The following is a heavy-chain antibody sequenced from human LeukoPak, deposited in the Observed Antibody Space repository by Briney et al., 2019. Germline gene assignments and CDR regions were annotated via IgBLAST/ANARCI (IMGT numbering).Heavy chain of an antibody. Sequence: ASVKVSCKASGYTFTGYYMHWVRQAPGQGLEWMGWINPNSGGTNYAQKFQGRVTMTRDTSISTAYMELSRLRSDDTAVYYCAKMPHYYGSGSYDYWGQGTLVTVSS. CDR2: INPNSGGT. V-gene: IGHV1-2*02. CDR3: AKMPHYYGSGSYDY. J-gene: IGHJ4*02. D-gene: IGHD3-10*01. CDR1: GYTFTGYY.